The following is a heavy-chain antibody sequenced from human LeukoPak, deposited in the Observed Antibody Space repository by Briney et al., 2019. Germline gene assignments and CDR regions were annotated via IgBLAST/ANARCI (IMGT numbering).Heavy chain of an antibody. V-gene: IGHV3-73*01. CDR2: IRIKTNSYAT. CDR3: TTLDFDY. J-gene: IGHJ4*02. CDR1: GFTFSGSD. Sequence: GGSLRLSCAAPGFTFSGSDMHWVRQASGKGLEWVGRIRIKTNSYATEYAASVKGRFTISRDDSKNTAYLQMNSLKTEDTAVYYCTTLDFDYWGQGTLVTVSS.